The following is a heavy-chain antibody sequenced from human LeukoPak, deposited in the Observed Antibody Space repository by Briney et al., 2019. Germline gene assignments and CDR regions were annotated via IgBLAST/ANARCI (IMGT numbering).Heavy chain of an antibody. CDR2: IYHNDSDT. CDR3: ARPNITYYYDSSGYDGFDV. Sequence: GASLQFSCKCSGSNFTHYWIAWGRELPGTGLECMGIIYHNDSDTRYGPSFQGHVSISADKSINTAYLKWSSLKASDTAMYFGARPNITYYYDSSGYDGFDVWGQGTMVTVSS. D-gene: IGHD3-22*01. J-gene: IGHJ3*01. CDR1: GSNFTHYW. V-gene: IGHV5-51*01.